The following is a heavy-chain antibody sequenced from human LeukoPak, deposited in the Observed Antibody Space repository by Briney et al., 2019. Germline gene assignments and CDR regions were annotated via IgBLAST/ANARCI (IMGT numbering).Heavy chain of an antibody. CDR3: ARYAPDYYYYGMDV. CDR2: ISFDGSNK. J-gene: IGHJ6*02. Sequence: PGRSLRLSCAASGFTFSSYAMHWVRQAPGKGLEWVAVISFDGSNKYYADSVKGRFTISRDNSKNTLYLQMNSLRAEDTAVYYCARYAPDYYYYGMDVWGQGTTVTVSS. V-gene: IGHV3-30*04. CDR1: GFTFSSYA.